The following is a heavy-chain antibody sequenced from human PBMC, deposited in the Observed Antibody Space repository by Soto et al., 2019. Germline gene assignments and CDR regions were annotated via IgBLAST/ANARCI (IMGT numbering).Heavy chain of an antibody. D-gene: IGHD2-15*01. CDR3: AKGRDAVVSVFDV. CDR1: GFFYGIYA. J-gene: IGHJ3*01. V-gene: IGHV3-23*01. Sequence: VQLLESGGGLVQPGGSLRLSCAASGFFYGIYAMHWVRQAPGKGPEWVSGISGRGGGGNTYYADSVKGRFTISRDNSKSTVFLPMNSLGADETAVYYCAKGRDAVVSVFDVWGQGTMVTVSS. CDR2: ISGRGGGGNT.